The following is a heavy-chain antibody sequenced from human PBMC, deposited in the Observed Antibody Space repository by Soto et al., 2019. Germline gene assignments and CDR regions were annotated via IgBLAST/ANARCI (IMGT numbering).Heavy chain of an antibody. Sequence: QVQLVESGGGVVQPGRSLRLSCAASGFTFSSYAMHWVRQAPGKVLEWVAVISDAGSNKYYADSLKGRFTISRDNSKNTLYLQMNSLRAEDTAVYYCARGKDVDIVATIGCWGQGTLVTVSS. J-gene: IGHJ4*02. CDR1: GFTFSSYA. V-gene: IGHV3-30-3*01. D-gene: IGHD5-12*01. CDR2: ISDAGSNK. CDR3: ARGKDVDIVATIGC.